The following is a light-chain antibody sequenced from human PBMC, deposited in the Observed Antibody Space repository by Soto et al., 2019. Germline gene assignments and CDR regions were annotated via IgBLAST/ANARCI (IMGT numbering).Light chain of an antibody. Sequence: QSALTQPASVSGSPGQSITISCTGTSSDVGGYNYVSWYQQHPGKAPKLMIYDVSNRPSGVSNRFSGSKSGNTASLTISGLQAEDEADYYCSSYTSSSPYVFGTGTKPTVL. CDR3: SSYTSSSPYV. J-gene: IGLJ1*01. V-gene: IGLV2-14*01. CDR1: SSDVGGYNY. CDR2: DVS.